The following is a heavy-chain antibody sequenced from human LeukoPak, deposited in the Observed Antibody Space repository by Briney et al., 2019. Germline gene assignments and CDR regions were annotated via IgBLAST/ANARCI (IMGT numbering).Heavy chain of an antibody. CDR2: ISSSSSFI. V-gene: IGHV3-21*01. CDR1: GFTFSSYS. CDR3: ARARVGSDYADY. Sequence: GGSLRLSCAASGFTFSSYSMTWVRQAPRKGLEWVSSISSSSSFIYYADSVKGRFTISRDNAKNSLYLQMNSLRAEDTAVYYCARARVGSDYADYWGQGTLVTVSS. J-gene: IGHJ4*02. D-gene: IGHD4-17*01.